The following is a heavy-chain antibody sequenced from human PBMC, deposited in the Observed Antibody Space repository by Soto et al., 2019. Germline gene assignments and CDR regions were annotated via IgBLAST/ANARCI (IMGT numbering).Heavy chain of an antibody. CDR1: GWTFSSYA. CDR2: IIPIFGTA. D-gene: IGHD3-22*01. CDR3: AGGPIRASRGETYYGMDV. J-gene: IGHJ6*02. V-gene: IGHV1-69*13. Sequence: ASVKVSCKACGWTFSSYAISWVGQAPGQGREWMGGIIPIFGTANYAQKFQGRVTITADESTSTAYMELSSLRSEDTAVYYCAGGPIRASRGETYYGMDVWGQGTTVTVSS.